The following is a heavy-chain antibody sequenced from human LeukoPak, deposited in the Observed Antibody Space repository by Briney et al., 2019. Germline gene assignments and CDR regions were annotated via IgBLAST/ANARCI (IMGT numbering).Heavy chain of an antibody. CDR2: ISGSGGST. D-gene: IGHD2-2*01. J-gene: IGHJ5*02. Sequence: GGSLRLSCAASGFTFSSYAMSWVCQAPGKGLEWVSAISGSGGSTYYADSVKGRFTISRDNSKNTLYLQMNSLRAEDTAVYYCAKDIGRGYCSSTSCRAFDPWGQGTLVTVSS. CDR1: GFTFSSYA. CDR3: AKDIGRGYCSSTSCRAFDP. V-gene: IGHV3-23*01.